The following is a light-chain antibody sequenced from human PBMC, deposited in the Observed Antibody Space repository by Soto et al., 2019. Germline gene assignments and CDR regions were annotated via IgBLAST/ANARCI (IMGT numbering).Light chain of an antibody. V-gene: IGKV1-5*01. Sequence: DIQLTQSPSTLSASIGDRVTITCRASQSISKWLAWYQQKLGKAPKLLIYLASTLESGVPARFSGGGSGTEFTLTISTLQPDDFATYYCQQYIGFSEWTFGQGTKVDIK. CDR2: LAS. J-gene: IGKJ1*01. CDR1: QSISKW. CDR3: QQYIGFSEWT.